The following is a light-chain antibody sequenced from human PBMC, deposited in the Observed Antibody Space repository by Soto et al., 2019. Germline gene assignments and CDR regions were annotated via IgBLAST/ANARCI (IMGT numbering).Light chain of an antibody. CDR3: SQSTSSSTLYV. J-gene: IGLJ1*01. CDR1: SSDVGGYNY. Sequence: QSALTQPASVSVSPGQSITISCTGTSSDVGGYNYVSWYQQHPGKAPKLMIYDVSNRPSGVSNRFSGSKSGNTASLTISGLQAEDEADYYCSQSTSSSTLYVLGTGPKVTVL. CDR2: DVS. V-gene: IGLV2-14*01.